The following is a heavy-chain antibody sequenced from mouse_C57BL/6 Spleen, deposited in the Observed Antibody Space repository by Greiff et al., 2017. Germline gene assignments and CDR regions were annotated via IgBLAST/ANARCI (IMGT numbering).Heavy chain of an antibody. Sequence: QVQLKQSGTELVKPGASVKLSCKASGYTFTSYWMHWVKQRPGQGLEWIGNINPSNGGTNYNEQFKSKATLTVDKSSSTAYMQLISLTSEDSAVYYCARILLITTVVDWYFDVWGTGTTVTVSS. CDR2: INPSNGGT. CDR3: ARILLITTVVDWYFDV. CDR1: GYTFTSYW. D-gene: IGHD1-1*01. V-gene: IGHV1-53*01. J-gene: IGHJ1*03.